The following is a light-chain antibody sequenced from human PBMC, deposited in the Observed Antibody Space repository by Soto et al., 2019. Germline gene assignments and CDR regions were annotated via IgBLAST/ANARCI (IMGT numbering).Light chain of an antibody. CDR1: QSVSRN. Sequence: EIVLTQSPATLCLSPGERATLSCRASQSVSRNLAWYQQKPGQAPRLLIYDASNRATGIPARFSGSGSGTDFTLTISSLEPEDFAVYYCQQRSNWPLTFGGGTKVDIK. CDR2: DAS. V-gene: IGKV3-11*01. CDR3: QQRSNWPLT. J-gene: IGKJ4*01.